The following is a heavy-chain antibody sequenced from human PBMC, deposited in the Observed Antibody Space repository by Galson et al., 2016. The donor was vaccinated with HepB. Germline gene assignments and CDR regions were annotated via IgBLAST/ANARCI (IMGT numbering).Heavy chain of an antibody. D-gene: IGHD3-22*01. CDR3: ARATHTITYYYDSSGYKVDAFDI. CDR1: GFTFDDYA. V-gene: IGHV3-9*01. CDR2: ISWNSGSI. J-gene: IGHJ3*02. Sequence: SLRLSCAASGFTFDDYAMHWVRQAPGKGLEWVSGISWNSGSIGYADSVKGRFTISRDNAKNSLYLQMNSLRAEDTALYYCARATHTITYYYDSSGYKVDAFDIWGQGTMVTVSS.